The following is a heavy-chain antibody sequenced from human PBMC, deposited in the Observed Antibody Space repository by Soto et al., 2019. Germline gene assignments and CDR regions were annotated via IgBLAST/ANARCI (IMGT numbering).Heavy chain of an antibody. Sequence: GGSLRLSCAGSGFTFSGSTIHWVRQASGQGLEWVGRIRDKDNNYATSYGAAVKGRFTISRDDSKNAAYLHMRSLKTEDTAVYYCTRPLPGSINWFDPWGQGTLVTVSS. CDR2: IRDKDNNYAT. V-gene: IGHV3-73*01. J-gene: IGHJ5*02. CDR3: TRPLPGSINWFDP. CDR1: GFTFSGST.